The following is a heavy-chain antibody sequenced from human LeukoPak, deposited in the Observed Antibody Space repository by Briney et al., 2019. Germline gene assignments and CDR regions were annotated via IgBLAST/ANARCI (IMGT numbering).Heavy chain of an antibody. Sequence: GGSLRLSCAASGFTFSNYYMNWVRQAPGKGLEWLSFISSTGAYTDYADSVEGRFTISRDNAKNSLYLQMNSLRVEDTAVYYCARGPGYGSGTYADYWGQGSLVTVSS. D-gene: IGHD3-10*01. CDR1: GFTFSNYY. CDR2: ISSTGAYT. V-gene: IGHV3-11*05. CDR3: ARGPGYGSGTYADY. J-gene: IGHJ4*02.